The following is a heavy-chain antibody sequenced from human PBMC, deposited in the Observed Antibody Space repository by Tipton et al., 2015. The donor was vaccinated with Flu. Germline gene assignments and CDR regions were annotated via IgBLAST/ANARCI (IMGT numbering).Heavy chain of an antibody. V-gene: IGHV3-9*01. Sequence: SLRLSCAASGFSFDDYAMHWVRQAPGKGLEWVSGISWNSDNIVYADSVKGRFTISRDNAKNSLYLQMNSLRAEDTAVYYCARGYDILTDGGGYFDYWGQGTLVTVSS. CDR1: GFSFDDYA. D-gene: IGHD3-9*01. J-gene: IGHJ4*02. CDR2: ISWNSDNI. CDR3: ARGYDILTDGGGYFDY.